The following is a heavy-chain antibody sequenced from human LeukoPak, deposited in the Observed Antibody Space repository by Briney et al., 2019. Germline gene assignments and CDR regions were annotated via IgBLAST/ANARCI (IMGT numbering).Heavy chain of an antibody. Sequence: WVRQPPGKGLEWIGSIYYSGNTYYNSSLKSRVTISVDTSKNQFSLILTPVTATDTAVYHCVRQAFDYYFDNWGQGTLVTASS. V-gene: IGHV4-39*01. D-gene: IGHD2-21*01. CDR3: VRQAFDYYFDN. J-gene: IGHJ4*02. CDR2: IYYSGNT.